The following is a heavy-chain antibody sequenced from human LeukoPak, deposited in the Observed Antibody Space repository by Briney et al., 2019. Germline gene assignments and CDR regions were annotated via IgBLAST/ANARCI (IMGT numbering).Heavy chain of an antibody. Sequence: GGSLRLSCAASGFTFSSYAMSWVRQAPGKGLEWVSAISGSGGSTYYANSVKGRFTLSRDNSKNTLYLQMNSLRAEDTAVYYCAKAFRGVVVTAGLSTYWGQGTLVTVSS. CDR3: AKAFRGVVVTAGLSTY. D-gene: IGHD2-21*02. V-gene: IGHV3-23*01. CDR2: ISGSGGST. J-gene: IGHJ4*02. CDR1: GFTFSSYA.